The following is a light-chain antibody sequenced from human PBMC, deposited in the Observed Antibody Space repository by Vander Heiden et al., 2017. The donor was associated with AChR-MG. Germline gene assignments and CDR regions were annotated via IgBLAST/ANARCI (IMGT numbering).Light chain of an antibody. Sequence: QSVLTQPPSASGTPGQRVTISCSGSSSNIGSNTVNWYQQLPGTAPKLLSYSNNQRPSGVPDRFSGSKSGTSASPAISGLQSEDEADYYCAAWDDSLNGPVVFGGGTKLTV. J-gene: IGLJ2*01. CDR1: SSNIGSNT. V-gene: IGLV1-44*01. CDR3: AAWDDSLNGPVV. CDR2: SNN.